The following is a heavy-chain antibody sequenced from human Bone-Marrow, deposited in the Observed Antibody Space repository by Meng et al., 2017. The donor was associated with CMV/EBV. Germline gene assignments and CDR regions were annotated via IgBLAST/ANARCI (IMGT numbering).Heavy chain of an antibody. V-gene: IGHV3-9*01. J-gene: IGHJ4*02. CDR1: GFTFDDYA. D-gene: IGHD6-13*01. Sequence: SLKIFCAASGFTFDDYAMHWVRQAPGKGLEWVSGISWNSGSIGYADSVKGRFTISRDNAKNSLYLQMNSLRAEDTALYYCAKSGEGGAAGTNDFDYWGQGTLVTVSS. CDR2: ISWNSGSI. CDR3: AKSGEGGAAGTNDFDY.